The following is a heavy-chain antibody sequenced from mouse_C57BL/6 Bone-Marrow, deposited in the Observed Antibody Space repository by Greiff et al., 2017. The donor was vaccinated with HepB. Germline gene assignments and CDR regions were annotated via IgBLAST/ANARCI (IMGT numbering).Heavy chain of an antibody. J-gene: IGHJ2*01. CDR3: ARRGITTVVANYFDY. Sequence: VKLQQSGAELVKPGASVKISCKASGYAFSSYWMNWVKQRPGKGLEWIGQIYPGDGDTNYNGKFKGKATLTADKSSSTAYMQLSSLTSEDSAVYFCARRGITTVVANYFDYWGQGTTLTVSS. D-gene: IGHD1-1*01. V-gene: IGHV1-80*01. CDR1: GYAFSSYW. CDR2: IYPGDGDT.